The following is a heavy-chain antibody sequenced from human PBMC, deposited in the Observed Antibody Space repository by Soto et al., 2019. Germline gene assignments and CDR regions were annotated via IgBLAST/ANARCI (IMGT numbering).Heavy chain of an antibody. V-gene: IGHV4-31*03. Sequence: SETLSLTCTVSGGSISSGGYYWSWIRQHPGKGLEWIGYIYYSGSTYYNPSLKSRATISVDTSKNQFSLKLSSVTAADTAVYYCARGVVKRSRGVIWTKGWFDPWGQGTLVTVSS. CDR1: GGSISSGGYY. CDR2: IYYSGST. CDR3: ARGVVKRSRGVIWTKGWFDP. J-gene: IGHJ5*02. D-gene: IGHD3-10*01.